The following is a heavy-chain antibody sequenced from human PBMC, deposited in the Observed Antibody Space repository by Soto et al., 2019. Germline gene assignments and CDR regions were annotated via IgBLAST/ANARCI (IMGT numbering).Heavy chain of an antibody. J-gene: IGHJ4*02. D-gene: IGHD5-12*01. Sequence: QVQLVQSGAEVKKPGASVKVSCKASGYTFTSYGISWVRQAPGQGLEWMGWISAYNGNTNYAQKLQGRVTMTTDTATSTAYMELRSLRSDDTAVYYCVVEMATIFGEGREFDYWGQGTLVTVSS. CDR2: ISAYNGNT. V-gene: IGHV1-18*01. CDR1: GYTFTSYG. CDR3: VVEMATIFGEGREFDY.